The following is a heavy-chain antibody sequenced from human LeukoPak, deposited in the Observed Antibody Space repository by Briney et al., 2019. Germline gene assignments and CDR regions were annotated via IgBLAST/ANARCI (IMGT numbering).Heavy chain of an antibody. V-gene: IGHV4/OR15-8*01. CDR1: GGSIYSPNW. Sequence: SETLSLTCVVSGGSIYSPNWWTWVRQPPGKGLEWIGEVSHTGRTNYHPSLQSRVTISLDESKNHFSLRVTSMTAADTAVYYCASRDDSGPYWGQGTLVTVSS. D-gene: IGHD4-17*01. J-gene: IGHJ4*02. CDR3: ASRDDSGPY. CDR2: VSHTGRT.